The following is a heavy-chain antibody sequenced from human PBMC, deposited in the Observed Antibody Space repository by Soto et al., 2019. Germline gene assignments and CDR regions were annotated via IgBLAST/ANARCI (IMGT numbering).Heavy chain of an antibody. CDR2: INPSGGST. V-gene: IGHV1-46*01. CDR3: ARTHSGSYYHYYYYGMDV. CDR1: GYTFTSYY. J-gene: IGHJ6*02. D-gene: IGHD1-26*01. Sequence: ASVKVSCKASGYTFTSYYMHWVRQAPGQGLEWMGIINPSGGSTSYAQKFQGRVTMTRDTSTSTVYMELSSLRSEDTAVYYCARTHSGSYYHYYYYGMDVWGQGTTVTVS.